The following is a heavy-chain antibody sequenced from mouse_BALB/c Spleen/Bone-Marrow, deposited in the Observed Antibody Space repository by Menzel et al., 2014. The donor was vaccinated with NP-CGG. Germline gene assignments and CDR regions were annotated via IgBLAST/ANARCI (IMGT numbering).Heavy chain of an antibody. CDR3: ARLGNDDAMDY. D-gene: IGHD2-12*01. CDR1: GFTFSSYY. Sequence: EVKLMESGGGLVKLGGSLKLSCAASGFTFSSYYMSWVRQTPEKRLELVAAINSNGGSTYYPDTVKGRFTVSRDNAKNTLYLRMSSLKSEDTALYYCARLGNDDAMDYWGQGTSVTVSS. V-gene: IGHV5-6-2*01. J-gene: IGHJ4*01. CDR2: INSNGGST.